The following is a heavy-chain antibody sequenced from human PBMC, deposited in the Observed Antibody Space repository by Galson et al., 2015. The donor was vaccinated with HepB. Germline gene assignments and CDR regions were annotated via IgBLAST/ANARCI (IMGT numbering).Heavy chain of an antibody. Sequence: SLRLSCAASGFTFGDYAMNWFRQTPGKGLEWVGFIRSKAYGGTTEYAASVKGRFTISRDDSKSIAYLQMNRLKTEDTAVYYCARDFWSGYYKGAYWGQGTLVTVSS. J-gene: IGHJ4*02. CDR2: IRSKAYGGTT. CDR1: GFTFGDYA. D-gene: IGHD3-3*01. V-gene: IGHV3-49*03. CDR3: ARDFWSGYYKGAY.